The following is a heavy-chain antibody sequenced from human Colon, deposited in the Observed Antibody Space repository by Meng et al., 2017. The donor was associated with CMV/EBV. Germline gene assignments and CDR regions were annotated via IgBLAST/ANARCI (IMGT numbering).Heavy chain of an antibody. D-gene: IGHD2-21*01. Sequence: SCAAAGIRVDDVTVSWVRQVPGRGLEWVAGIGWNGGTTQYAESVRGRFTVSRDNAKNSLYLQMNSLRPEDTALYYCAKDFMSACDSWGRGTLVTVSS. CDR2: IGWNGGTT. CDR1: GIRVDDVT. J-gene: IGHJ4*02. V-gene: IGHV3-20*04. CDR3: AKDFMSACDS.